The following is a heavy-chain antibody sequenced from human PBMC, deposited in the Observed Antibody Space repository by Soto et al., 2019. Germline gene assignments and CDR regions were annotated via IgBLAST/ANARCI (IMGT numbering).Heavy chain of an antibody. Sequence: EVQLVESGGGLVQPGGSLTLSCAASGFTFSSYWMSWVRQAPGKGLEWVANIKEDGSERYYVVSVKGRITISKDNAKNSLYLQMNSLRDADTAVYYCARATGADKEDYWGQGALVTVSS. J-gene: IGHJ4*02. CDR1: GFTFSSYW. V-gene: IGHV3-7*02. CDR3: ARATGADKEDY. CDR2: IKEDGSER. D-gene: IGHD3-10*01.